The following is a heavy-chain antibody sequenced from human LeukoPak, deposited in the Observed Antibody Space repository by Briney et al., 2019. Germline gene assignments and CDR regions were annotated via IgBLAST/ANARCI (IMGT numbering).Heavy chain of an antibody. CDR3: AKDYYGSGSYLPYD. D-gene: IGHD3-10*01. J-gene: IGHJ4*02. Sequence: GASVKVSCKASGYTFTDYYMHWVRQAPGQGLEWMGWINPNSGGTNYAQKFQGRVTMTRDTSISTVYMELSRLRSDDTAVYYCAKDYYGSGSYLPYDWGQGTLVTVSS. CDR1: GYTFTDYY. V-gene: IGHV1-2*02. CDR2: INPNSGGT.